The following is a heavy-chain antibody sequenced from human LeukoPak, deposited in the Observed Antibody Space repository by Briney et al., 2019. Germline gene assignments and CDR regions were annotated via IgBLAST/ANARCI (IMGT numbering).Heavy chain of an antibody. D-gene: IGHD3-22*01. J-gene: IGHJ4*02. CDR2: ISGSGGST. V-gene: IGHV3-23*01. Sequence: GGSLRLSCAASGFTFSSYAMSWVRQAPGKGLEWVSAISGSGGSTYYADSVKGRFTISRDNFKNTLYLQMNSLRAEDTAVYYCAKGRRGYDSSGYRIYCIDYWGQGTLVTVSS. CDR3: AKGRRGYDSSGYRIYCIDY. CDR1: GFTFSSYA.